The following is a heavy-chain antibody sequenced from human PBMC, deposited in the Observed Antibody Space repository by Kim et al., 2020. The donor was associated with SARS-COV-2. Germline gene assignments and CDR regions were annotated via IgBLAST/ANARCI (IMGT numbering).Heavy chain of an antibody. D-gene: IGHD2-2*01. J-gene: IGHJ5*02. CDR3: AVRSLTTAVDWFDP. V-gene: IGHV3-23*01. Sequence: ADSVEGRFTISRDNSKNRLYMQMNSLRAEDTAVYYCAVRSLTTAVDWFDPWGQGTLVTVSS.